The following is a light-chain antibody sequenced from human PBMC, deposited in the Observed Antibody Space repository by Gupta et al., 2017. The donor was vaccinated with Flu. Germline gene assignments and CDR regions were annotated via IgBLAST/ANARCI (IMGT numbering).Light chain of an antibody. Sequence: QSVLTQPPSASGTPGPRVTISCSGSSSNIRSNSVNWYQQLPGKAPKLLNYGKNQRPSGVPDRFSGSTSRDSASLNITGPQAEDEAEYYCDDREDKVNGVGLGGGTKLTVL. V-gene: IGLV1-44*01. CDR2: GKN. CDR3: DDREDKVNGVG. CDR1: SSNIRSNS. J-gene: IGLJ3*02.